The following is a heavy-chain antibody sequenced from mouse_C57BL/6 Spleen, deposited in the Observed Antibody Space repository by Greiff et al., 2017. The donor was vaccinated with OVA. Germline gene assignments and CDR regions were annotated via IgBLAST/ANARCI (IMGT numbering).Heavy chain of an antibody. V-gene: IGHV1-81*01. CDR3: ARNYDYDENYYAMDY. J-gene: IGHJ4*01. CDR1: GYTFTSYG. CDR2: IYPRSGNT. Sequence: QVQLQQSGAELARPGASVKLSCKASGYTFTSYGISWVKQRTGQGLEWIGEIYPRSGNTYYNEKFKGKATLTADKSSSTAYMELRSLTSEDSAVYFCARNYDYDENYYAMDYWGQGTSVTVSS. D-gene: IGHD2-4*01.